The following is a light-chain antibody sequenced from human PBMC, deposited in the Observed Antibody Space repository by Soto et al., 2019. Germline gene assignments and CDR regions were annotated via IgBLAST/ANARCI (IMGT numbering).Light chain of an antibody. CDR2: LAS. J-gene: IGKJ3*01. Sequence: VVTQSARSLPVTPGEPASMSCRARQGLHSNGINYLHWYLQKPGQPTQLLIYLASNRASGVPDRFSGSGSGTEYTLKISRVEAEDVGVYYCMQSLQKPSTFGPGTKVDIK. CDR1: QGLHSNGINY. CDR3: MQSLQKPST. V-gene: IGKV2-28*01.